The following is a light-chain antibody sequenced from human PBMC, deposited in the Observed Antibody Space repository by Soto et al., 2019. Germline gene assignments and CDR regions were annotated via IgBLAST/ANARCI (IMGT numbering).Light chain of an antibody. Sequence: QSVLTQPPSVSGAPGQRVTISCTGSSSNIGAGYEVHWYQQLPGIAPKLLIFDDTNRPSGVPDRFSGSKSGSSASLAITGLQAEDEDDYYCQSYDRSLSGSKVLFGGGTKLTVL. CDR3: QSYDRSLSGSKVL. V-gene: IGLV1-40*01. J-gene: IGLJ3*02. CDR2: DDT. CDR1: SSNIGAGYE.